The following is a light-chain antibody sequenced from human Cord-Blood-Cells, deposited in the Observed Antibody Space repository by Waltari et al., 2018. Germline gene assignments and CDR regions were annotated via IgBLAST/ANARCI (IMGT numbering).Light chain of an antibody. CDR3: CSYAGSYTFVV. V-gene: IGLV2-11*01. J-gene: IGLJ2*01. Sequence: QSAVTQPRSVSGSPGQSVTISCTGTSSDVGGYNYVSWYQQHPGKAPKLMIYDVSKRPSGVPDRFSGSKSGNTASLTISGRQAEDEADYYCCSYAGSYTFVVFGGGTKLTVL. CDR2: DVS. CDR1: SSDVGGYNY.